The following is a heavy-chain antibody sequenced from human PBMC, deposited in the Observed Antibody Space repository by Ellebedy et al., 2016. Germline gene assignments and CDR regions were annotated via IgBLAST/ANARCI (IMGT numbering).Heavy chain of an antibody. D-gene: IGHD3-10*01. Sequence: ASVKVSCXASGYTFTGYPIHWVRQVPGQRFEWMGWIDGGSGKTKYSEKFQGRVTITRDTSASRVYLDVSSLRPEDTAVYYCARGKGLQLWFIYYFDYWGQGTQVTVSS. CDR2: IDGGSGKT. CDR1: GYTFTGYP. J-gene: IGHJ4*02. V-gene: IGHV1-3*01. CDR3: ARGKGLQLWFIYYFDY.